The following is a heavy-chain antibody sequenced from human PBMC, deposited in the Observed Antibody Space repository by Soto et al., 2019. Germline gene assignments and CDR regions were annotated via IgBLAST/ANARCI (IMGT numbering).Heavy chain of an antibody. Sequence: QTGGSLRLSCAASGFTFSSYGMHWVRQAPGKGLEWVAVIWYDGSNKYYADSVKGRFTISRDNSKNTLYLQMNSLRAEDTAVYYCARTVSSSSRYYYYYGMDVWGQGTTVTVSS. J-gene: IGHJ6*02. CDR3: ARTVSSSSRYYYYYGMDV. D-gene: IGHD6-6*01. CDR2: IWYDGSNK. V-gene: IGHV3-33*01. CDR1: GFTFSSYG.